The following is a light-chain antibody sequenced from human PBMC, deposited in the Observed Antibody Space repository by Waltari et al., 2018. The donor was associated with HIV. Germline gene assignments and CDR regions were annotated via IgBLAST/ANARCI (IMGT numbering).Light chain of an antibody. Sequence: AIQLTQSPSSLSASAGDRVTITCRTSQGIGTALARYQQKPGKVPKLLIYDASNVESGVPARFSGSGFGTDFTLTISSLQPEDIATYYCQQFVAYPSLFGGGTKVEI. J-gene: IGKJ4*01. CDR2: DAS. CDR3: QQFVAYPSL. V-gene: IGKV1-13*02. CDR1: QGIGTA.